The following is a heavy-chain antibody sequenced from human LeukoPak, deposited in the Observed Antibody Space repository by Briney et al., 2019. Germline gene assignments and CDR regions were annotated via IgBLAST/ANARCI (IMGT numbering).Heavy chain of an antibody. Sequence: AGGSLRLSCAASGFTFSSYSMNWVRQAPGKGLEWVSSISSSSSYIYYADSVKGRFTISRDNAKNSLYLQMNSLRAEDTAVYCCAKDITIFGVVIIAFDYWGQGTLVTVSS. CDR3: AKDITIFGVVIIAFDY. CDR2: ISSSSSYI. J-gene: IGHJ4*02. CDR1: GFTFSSYS. D-gene: IGHD3-3*01. V-gene: IGHV3-21*04.